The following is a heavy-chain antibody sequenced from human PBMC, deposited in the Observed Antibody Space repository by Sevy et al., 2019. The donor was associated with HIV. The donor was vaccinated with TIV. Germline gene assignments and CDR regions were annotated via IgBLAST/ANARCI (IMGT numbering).Heavy chain of an antibody. CDR2: ISYGGRT. CDR1: HGSINNFF. J-gene: IGHJ4*02. Sequence: SETLSLSCTVSHGSINNFFWSWIRQPPGKGLEWIGFISYGGRTKYNPSLESRVNMSVDTSKNQFSLRLSSVTAADTAVYYCARESDEFNGYYHFDYWGLGTLVTVSS. V-gene: IGHV4-59*13. CDR3: ARESDEFNGYYHFDY. D-gene: IGHD1-26*01.